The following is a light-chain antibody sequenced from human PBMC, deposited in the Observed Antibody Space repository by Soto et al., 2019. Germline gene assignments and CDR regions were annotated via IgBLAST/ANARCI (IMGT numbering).Light chain of an antibody. CDR2: EVS. Sequence: QSALTQPASVSGSHGQSITISCTGTSSDVGGYNYVSWYQQHPGKAPKLMIYEVSNRPSGVSNRFSGSKSGNTASLTISGLQAEDEADYYCSSYTSSSTLGVFGNGTKLTVL. V-gene: IGLV2-14*01. CDR3: SSYTSSSTLGV. CDR1: SSDVGGYNY. J-gene: IGLJ1*01.